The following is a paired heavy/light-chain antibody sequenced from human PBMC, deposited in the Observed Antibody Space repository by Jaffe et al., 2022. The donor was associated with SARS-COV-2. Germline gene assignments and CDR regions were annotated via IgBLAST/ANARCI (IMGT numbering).Heavy chain of an antibody. Sequence: EVQLVESGGGLVQPGRSLRLSCSASGFTFSTYSMNWVRQAPGKGLEWVSYISSSGSTIYYADSVKGRFTISRDNAKSSLFLQMNSLRDEDTAVYYCARDPGGKNGMDVWGQGTTVTVSS. CDR2: ISSSGSTI. J-gene: IGHJ6*02. CDR3: ARDPGGKNGMDV. CDR1: GFTFSTYS. V-gene: IGHV3-48*02. D-gene: IGHD2-15*01.
Light chain of an antibody. J-gene: IGLJ2*01. V-gene: IGLV3-21*02. Sequence: SYVLTQPPSVSVAPGQTARITCGGNNIGTKSVHWYQQKPGQAPVLVVYDDSDRPSGIPERFSGSNSGNTATLTISRVEVGDEADYYCQVWDSSSDHVVFGGGTKLTVL. CDR3: QVWDSSSDHVV. CDR1: NIGTKS. CDR2: DDS.